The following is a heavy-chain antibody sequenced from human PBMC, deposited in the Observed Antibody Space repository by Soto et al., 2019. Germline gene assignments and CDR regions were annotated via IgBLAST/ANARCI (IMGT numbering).Heavy chain of an antibody. CDR2: INSSSSYT. V-gene: IGHV3-11*05. Sequence: QVQLVESGGGLVKPGGSLRLSCAASGFTFSVYYMSWIRQAPGKGLEWVSYINSSSSYTNYADSVKGRFTISRDNAKNSLYLQMNSLRAEDTAVYYCARTIVAAGGRRYFDLWGRGTLVTVSS. CDR3: ARTIVAAGGRRYFDL. CDR1: GFTFSVYY. D-gene: IGHD6-13*01. J-gene: IGHJ2*01.